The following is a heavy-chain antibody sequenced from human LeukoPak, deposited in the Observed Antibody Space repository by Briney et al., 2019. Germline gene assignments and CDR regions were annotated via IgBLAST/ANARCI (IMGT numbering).Heavy chain of an antibody. Sequence: GGSLRLSCVASGFXVSSKYIHWVRQAPGKGKEWVSTIYSGGSTYYAASVKDRFSISRDDSKNTLYLQMNTLRDEDTAVYYCARGFQDKDGYKNYFDSWGQGTLVTVSS. D-gene: IGHD5-24*01. CDR2: IYSGGST. V-gene: IGHV3-66*01. CDR3: ARGFQDKDGYKNYFDS. J-gene: IGHJ4*02. CDR1: GFXVSSKY.